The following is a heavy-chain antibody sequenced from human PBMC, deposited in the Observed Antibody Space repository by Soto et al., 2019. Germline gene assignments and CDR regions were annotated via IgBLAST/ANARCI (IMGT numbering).Heavy chain of an antibody. V-gene: IGHV4-30-4*01. CDR3: ARKLGIAGRMDY. D-gene: IGHD7-27*01. CDR1: GDSISSGNYY. J-gene: IGHJ4*02. CDR2: IYYSGAT. Sequence: QVQLQESGPGLVKPSQTLSLTCTVSGDSISSGNYYWSWIRQPPGKGLEWIGYIYYSGATYYTPSLKSRVTFSVDTSKNQLFLKLSSVTAADTAVYYCARKLGIAGRMDYWGQGTQVTVSS.